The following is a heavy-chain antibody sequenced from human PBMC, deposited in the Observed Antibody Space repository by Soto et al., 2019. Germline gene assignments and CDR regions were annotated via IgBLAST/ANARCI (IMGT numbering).Heavy chain of an antibody. Sequence: QVQLVKSGAEVKKPGASVKVSCKAPRYIFTAYFMHWVRQAPGQGLEWMGWINPNNGATHYGLSFQGRVTMTRDTSICTAYMELSSLRSDDTAVYYCASHDPGARFDPWGQGTLVIVSS. V-gene: IGHV1-2*02. D-gene: IGHD1-1*01. J-gene: IGHJ5*02. CDR2: INPNNGAT. CDR3: ASHDPGARFDP. CDR1: RYIFTAYF.